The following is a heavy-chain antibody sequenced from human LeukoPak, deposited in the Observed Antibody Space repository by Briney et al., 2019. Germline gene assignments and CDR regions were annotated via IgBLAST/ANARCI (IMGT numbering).Heavy chain of an antibody. CDR1: GYTFTSYD. J-gene: IGHJ6*03. V-gene: IGHV1-8*01. CDR3: ARGYLGYCSSTSCYGYYYYMDV. CDR2: MNPNSGNT. D-gene: IGHD2-2*01. Sequence: ASVKVSCKASGYTFTSYDINWVRQATGQGLEWMGWMNPNSGNTGYAQKFQGRVTMTRNTSISTAYMELSSLRSEDTAVYYCARGYLGYCSSTSCYGYYYYMDVWGKGTTVTVSS.